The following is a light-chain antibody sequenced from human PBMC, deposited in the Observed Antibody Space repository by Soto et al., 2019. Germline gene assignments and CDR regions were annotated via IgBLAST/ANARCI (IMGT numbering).Light chain of an antibody. CDR2: EVS. J-gene: IGLJ3*02. Sequence: QSALTQPASVSGSPGQSITISCTGTSRDVGGYNYVSWYQQHPGKAPKLMIYEVSNRPLGVSNRFSGSKSGNTASLTISGLKAEDEADYYCSSYTSSSTRVFGGGTKLAVL. V-gene: IGLV2-14*01. CDR1: SRDVGGYNY. CDR3: SSYTSSSTRV.